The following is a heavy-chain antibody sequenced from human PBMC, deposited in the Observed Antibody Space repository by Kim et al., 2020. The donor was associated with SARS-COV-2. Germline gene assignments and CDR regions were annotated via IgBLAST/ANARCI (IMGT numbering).Heavy chain of an antibody. D-gene: IGHD1-7*01. CDR3: AKVRWVELWYYFDY. Sequence: GGSLRLSCAASGFTFSSYGMHWVRQAPGKGLEWVAVISYDGSNKYYADSVKGRFTISRDNSKNTLYLQMNSLRAEDTAVYYCAKVRWVELWYYFDYWGQG. CDR2: ISYDGSNK. V-gene: IGHV3-30*18. CDR1: GFTFSSYG. J-gene: IGHJ4*02.